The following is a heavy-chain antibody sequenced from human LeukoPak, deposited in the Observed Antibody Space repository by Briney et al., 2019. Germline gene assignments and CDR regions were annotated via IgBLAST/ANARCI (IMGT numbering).Heavy chain of an antibody. J-gene: IGHJ6*03. CDR3: ARHLSEDYYDSLEYVDV. Sequence: PSETLSLICTVSGYSISSGYYWGWIRQPPGKGLQWIGSIYYSGSTYYNPSLKSRVTISVDTSKNQLSLKLTSVTAADTAVYYCARHLSEDYYDSLEYVDVWGKGTTVTISS. CDR1: GYSISSGYY. D-gene: IGHD3-22*01. V-gene: IGHV4-38-2*02. CDR2: IYYSGST.